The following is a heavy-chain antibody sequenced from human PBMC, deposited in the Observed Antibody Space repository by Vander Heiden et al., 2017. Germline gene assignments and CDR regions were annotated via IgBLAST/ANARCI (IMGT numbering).Heavy chain of an antibody. CDR3: ARDGSSGWHFDY. CDR2: IKQDGSEK. D-gene: IGHD6-19*01. V-gene: IGHV3-7*01. J-gene: IGHJ4*02. Sequence: EVQLVESGGGLVQPGGSLRLACAASGSTFSNYWMSWIRQAPGKGLEWVANIKQDGSEKYFVDSVKGRFTSARDNAKNSLSLQMTSLSAEDTAVYYCARDGSSGWHFDYWGQGSLVTVSS. CDR1: GSTFSNYW.